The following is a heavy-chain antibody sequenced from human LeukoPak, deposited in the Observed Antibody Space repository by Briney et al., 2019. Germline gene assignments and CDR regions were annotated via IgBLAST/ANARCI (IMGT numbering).Heavy chain of an antibody. CDR2: ISAYFGNT. J-gene: IGHJ4*02. CDR1: GFTFTSYD. D-gene: IGHD1-26*01. V-gene: IGHV1-18*01. CDR3: ARGFSGTYPGRFDY. Sequence: ASVKVSCKASGFTFTSYDISWVRQAPGQGLEWVGWISAYFGNTNYAQNLQGRVTMTTNTSTSTAYMELRSLRSDDTAVYYCARGFSGTYPGRFDYWGQGTLVTVSS.